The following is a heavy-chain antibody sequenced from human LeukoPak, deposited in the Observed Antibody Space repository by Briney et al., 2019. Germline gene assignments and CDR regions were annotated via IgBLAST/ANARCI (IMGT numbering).Heavy chain of an antibody. J-gene: IGHJ4*02. CDR2: IKQDGSAK. Sequence: GGCLRLSCAASGFTLSSYWMSWVRQAPGKGLEWVANIKQDGSAKNYVDSVRGRFTISRDNAKNSLNLQMNSLRVEDTALYYCARGATFEYWGQGTLVAVSS. CDR3: ARGATFEY. V-gene: IGHV3-7*01. CDR1: GFTLSSYW. D-gene: IGHD5-24*01.